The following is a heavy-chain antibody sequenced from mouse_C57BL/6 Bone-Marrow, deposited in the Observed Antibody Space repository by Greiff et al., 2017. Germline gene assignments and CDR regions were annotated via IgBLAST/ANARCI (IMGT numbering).Heavy chain of an antibody. V-gene: IGHV1-15*01. CDR3: TRGDYYGLDY. J-gene: IGHJ2*01. D-gene: IGHD1-1*01. CDR2: IDPETGGT. CDR1: GYTFTDYE. Sequence: QVQLKESGAELVRPGASVTLSCKASGYTFTDYEMHWVKQTPVHGLEWIGAIDPETGGTAYNQKFKGKAILTADKSSSTAYMELRSLTSEDSAVYYCTRGDYYGLDYGGQGTTLTVSS.